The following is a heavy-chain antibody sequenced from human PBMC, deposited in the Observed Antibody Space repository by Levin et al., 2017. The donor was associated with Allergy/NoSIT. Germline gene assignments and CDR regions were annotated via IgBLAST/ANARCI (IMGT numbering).Heavy chain of an antibody. CDR3: AKVSPETTVTTFFDY. CDR1: GFTFSNYA. V-gene: IGHV3-23*01. D-gene: IGHD4-17*01. Sequence: ETLSLTCAASGFTFSNYAMSWVRQSPGKGLEWVSGISSGGASTYYADSVKGRFTISRDNSKNTLFLQMNSLRAEDTAVYYCAKVSPETTVTTFFDYWGQGTLVTVSS. J-gene: IGHJ4*02. CDR2: ISSGGAST.